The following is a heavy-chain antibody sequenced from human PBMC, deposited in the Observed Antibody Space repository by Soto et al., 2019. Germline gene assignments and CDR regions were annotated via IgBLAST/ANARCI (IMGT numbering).Heavy chain of an antibody. Sequence: EGSLRLSCAASGFTFSSYAMNWVRQAPGKGLEWVSTISGSGDSTYYADSVKGRFTISRDNSKNTLYLQMNSLGAEDTAVYYCAKDRTTTGTTVRFDPWGQGTLVTVSS. CDR3: AKDRTTTGTTVRFDP. V-gene: IGHV3-23*01. CDR2: ISGSGDST. D-gene: IGHD1-1*01. J-gene: IGHJ5*02. CDR1: GFTFSSYA.